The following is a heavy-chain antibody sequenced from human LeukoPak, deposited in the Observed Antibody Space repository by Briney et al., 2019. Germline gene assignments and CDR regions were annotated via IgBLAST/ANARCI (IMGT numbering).Heavy chain of an antibody. CDR3: TTSGWYDGYYYYYMDV. Sequence: HPGRSLRLSCAASGFTFSDYAMHWVRQAPGKGLEWVAVISYDGSKKYYADSVKGRFTISRDNSKNTVYLQMNSLKTEDTAVYYCTTSGWYDGYYYYYMDVWGKGTTVTISS. J-gene: IGHJ6*03. CDR2: ISYDGSKK. CDR1: GFTFSDYA. D-gene: IGHD6-19*01. V-gene: IGHV3-30*04.